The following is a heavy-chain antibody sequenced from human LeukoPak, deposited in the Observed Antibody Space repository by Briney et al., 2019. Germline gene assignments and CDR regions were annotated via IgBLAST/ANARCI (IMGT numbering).Heavy chain of an antibody. V-gene: IGHV3-74*01. CDR1: GFTFSYFW. D-gene: IGHD4-17*01. J-gene: IGHJ4*02. CDR3: ARDFDGPRASDY. Sequence: SGGSLRLSCAASGFTFSYFWMHWFRQTPGKGLVWVSCINTDGSYSTYADSVKGRFTISRDNVRNTLYLQMNSLRAEDSAVYYCARDFDGPRASDYWGQGISVTASS. CDR2: INTDGSYS.